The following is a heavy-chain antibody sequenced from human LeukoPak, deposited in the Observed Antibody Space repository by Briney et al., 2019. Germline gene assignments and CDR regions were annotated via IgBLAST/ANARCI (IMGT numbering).Heavy chain of an antibody. CDR2: ISSSSSYI. V-gene: IGHV3-21*01. D-gene: IGHD5-12*01. Sequence: PGGSLILSCAPAGFTFSTYSMNWVRQAPGKGLEWVLSISSSSSYIYYADSVKGRFTISRDNAKNSLYLQLNHLRAEDTAVYYCASDPQYSGYESQLDYWGQGTLVTVSS. J-gene: IGHJ4*02. CDR3: ASDPQYSGYESQLDY. CDR1: GFTFSTYS.